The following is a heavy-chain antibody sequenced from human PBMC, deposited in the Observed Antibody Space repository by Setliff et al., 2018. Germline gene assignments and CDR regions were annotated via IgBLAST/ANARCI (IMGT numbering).Heavy chain of an antibody. J-gene: IGHJ4*02. CDR1: GFTFDDYG. CDR2: INWNGGST. D-gene: IGHD3-10*01. V-gene: IGHV3-20*04. CDR3: ARGPTGRVRGVLYYFDY. Sequence: GGSLRLSWAASGFTFDDYGMSWVRQAPGKGLEWVSGINWNGGSTGYADSVKGRFTISRDNAKNSLYLQMNSLRAEDTALYYCARGPTGRVRGVLYYFDYWGQGTLVTVSS.